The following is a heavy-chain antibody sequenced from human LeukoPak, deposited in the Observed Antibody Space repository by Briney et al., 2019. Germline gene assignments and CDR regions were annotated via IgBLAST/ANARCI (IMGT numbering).Heavy chain of an antibody. D-gene: IGHD6-19*01. V-gene: IGHV3-9*01. CDR3: AKDAIAVAGTDAFDI. CDR2: ISWNSGSI. Sequence: GRSLRLSCAASGFTFYDYAMHWVRQAPGKGLEWVSGISWNSGSIVYADSVKGRFTISRDNAKNSLYLQMNSLRAEDTALYYCAKDAIAVAGTDAFDIWGQGTMVTVSS. CDR1: GFTFYDYA. J-gene: IGHJ3*02.